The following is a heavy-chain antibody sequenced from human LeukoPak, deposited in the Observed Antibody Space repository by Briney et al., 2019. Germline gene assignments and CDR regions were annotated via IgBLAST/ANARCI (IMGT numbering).Heavy chain of an antibody. Sequence: GGSLRLSCAASGFSVRTTYMSWVRQAPGKGLEWVANIKEDGSEKYYVDSVKGRFTISRDNAKNSLYLQMNSLRAEDTAVYYCARDRWGYSYGGDWGQGTLVTVSS. CDR3: ARDRWGYSYGGD. J-gene: IGHJ4*02. CDR1: GFSVRTTY. D-gene: IGHD5-18*01. CDR2: IKEDGSEK. V-gene: IGHV3-7*01.